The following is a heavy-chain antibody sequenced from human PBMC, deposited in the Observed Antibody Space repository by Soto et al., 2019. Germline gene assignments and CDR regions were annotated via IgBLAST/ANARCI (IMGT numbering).Heavy chain of an antibody. J-gene: IGHJ4*02. Sequence: EVQLLESGGGLVQPGGSLRLSCAAFGFTFSSYAMSWVRQAPGKGLEWVSGISGSGGSTYYADSVKGRFTISRDNSKNTLYLQMNSLRAEDTAVYYCARGATVTYLYYFDYWGQGTLVTVSS. CDR3: ARGATVTYLYYFDY. V-gene: IGHV3-23*01. D-gene: IGHD4-17*01. CDR2: ISGSGGST. CDR1: GFTFSSYA.